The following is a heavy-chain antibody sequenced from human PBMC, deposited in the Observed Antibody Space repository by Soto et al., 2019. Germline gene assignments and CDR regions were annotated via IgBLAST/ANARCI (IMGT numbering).Heavy chain of an antibody. CDR2: IYPGDSDT. CDR1: RYSFTNYW. Sequence: GESLNISCKGSRYSFTNYWMGWVRQMPGKGLEWMGIIYPGDSDTRYSPSFQGQVTISSDKSISTAYLQWSSLKASDTAIYYCARLYYYGSGSDYSYGMDVWGQGTTVTVSS. CDR3: ARLYYYGSGSDYSYGMDV. J-gene: IGHJ6*02. D-gene: IGHD3-10*01. V-gene: IGHV5-51*01.